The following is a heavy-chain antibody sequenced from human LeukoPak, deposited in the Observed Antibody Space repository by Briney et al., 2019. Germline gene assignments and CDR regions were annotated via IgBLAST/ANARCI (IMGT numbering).Heavy chain of an antibody. Sequence: PSETLSLTCTVSGGSISSYYWSWIRQPPGKGLEWIGYIYYSGSTNYNPSLKSRVTISVDTSKNQFSLKLSSVTAADTAVYYCARVDDDYVWGSPVLVYWGQGTLVTVSS. CDR1: GGSISSYY. V-gene: IGHV4-59*12. D-gene: IGHD3-16*01. J-gene: IGHJ4*02. CDR3: ARVDDDYVWGSPVLVY. CDR2: IYYSGST.